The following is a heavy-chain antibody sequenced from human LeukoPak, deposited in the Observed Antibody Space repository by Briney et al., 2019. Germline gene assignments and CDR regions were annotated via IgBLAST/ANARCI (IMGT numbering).Heavy chain of an antibody. CDR1: GGSISSGSYY. CDR2: IYTSGST. CDR3: ARAPYWGSSHFDY. Sequence: TLSLTCTVSGGSISSGSYYWSWIRQPAGKGLEWIGRIYTSGSTNYNPSLKSRVTISVDTSKNQFSLKLSSVTAADTAVYYCARAPYWGSSHFDYWGQGTLVTVSS. J-gene: IGHJ4*02. D-gene: IGHD3-16*01. V-gene: IGHV4-61*02.